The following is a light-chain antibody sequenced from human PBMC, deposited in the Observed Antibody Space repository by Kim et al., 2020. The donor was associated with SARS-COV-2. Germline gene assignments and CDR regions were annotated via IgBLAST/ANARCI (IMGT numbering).Light chain of an antibody. CDR3: QQHGNYPLT. CDR1: QDIRSY. CDR2: AAS. J-gene: IGKJ1*01. V-gene: IGKV1-16*02. Sequence: ASGAVRVTITCRASQDIRSYLAWDQQKPGKAPKFLNYAASTLQSGVPSKFSGSGSGTDFTLTITSLQPEDFATYYCQQHGNYPLTFGQGTKVDIK.